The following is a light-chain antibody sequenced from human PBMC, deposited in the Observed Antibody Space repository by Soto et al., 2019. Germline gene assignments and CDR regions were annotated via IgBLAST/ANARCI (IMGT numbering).Light chain of an antibody. V-gene: IGKV3-20*01. CDR2: GAS. CDR3: QRYDSSPVT. CDR1: QSVSSSY. J-gene: IGKJ1*01. Sequence: EIVLTQSPGTLSLSPGERATLSCRASQSVSSSYLAWYQQKPGQAPRLLICGASSRTTGIQDRFSGSGSGTDFPLTISRRAAEDVAVSYCQRYDSSPVTFGQGTKVDIK.